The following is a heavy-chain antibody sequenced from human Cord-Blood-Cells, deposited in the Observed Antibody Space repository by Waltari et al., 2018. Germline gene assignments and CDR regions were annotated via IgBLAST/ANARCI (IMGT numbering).Heavy chain of an antibody. Sequence: QVQLQESGPGLVKPSGTPSLTCAVSGGSISSSNWWSWVRQPPGRGLEWIGEIYHSGSTNYNPSLKSRVTISVDKAKNQFSLKLSSVTAADTAVYYCARSVHDYSNYFDYWGQGTLVTVSS. CDR1: GGSISSSNW. CDR3: ARSVHDYSNYFDY. D-gene: IGHD4-4*01. V-gene: IGHV4-4*02. J-gene: IGHJ4*02. CDR2: IYHSGST.